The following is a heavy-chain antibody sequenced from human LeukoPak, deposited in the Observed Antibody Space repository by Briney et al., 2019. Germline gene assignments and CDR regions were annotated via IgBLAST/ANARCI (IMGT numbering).Heavy chain of an antibody. D-gene: IGHD3-22*01. V-gene: IGHV5-51*01. CDR2: IYPGDSYT. CDR1: GYSFTSYW. J-gene: IGHJ4*02. Sequence: VGSLKLSCNCSGYSFTSYWIGWVRQMPGKGLEWMGIIYPGDSYTRYSPSFQGQVTLSADKSISTAYLQWSSLKASDTAMYYCARPHYYDSSGYYPYYFDYWGQGTLVTVSS. CDR3: ARPHYYDSSGYYPYYFDY.